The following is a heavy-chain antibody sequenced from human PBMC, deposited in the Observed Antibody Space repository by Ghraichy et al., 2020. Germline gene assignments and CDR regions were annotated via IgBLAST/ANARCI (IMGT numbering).Heavy chain of an antibody. CDR1: GDSISSSSRY. CDR3: ARSPFSNYPPPWFDP. Sequence: SQTISLTCTVSGDSISSSSRYWGWIRQPPGKGLEWIGGIYYNGDTYYNPSLNSRVTISVDTPKNQFSLKLTSLTAADTAVYFCARSPFSNYPPPWFDPWGQGTLVTVSS. V-gene: IGHV4-39*01. D-gene: IGHD4-11*01. CDR2: IYYNGDT. J-gene: IGHJ5*02.